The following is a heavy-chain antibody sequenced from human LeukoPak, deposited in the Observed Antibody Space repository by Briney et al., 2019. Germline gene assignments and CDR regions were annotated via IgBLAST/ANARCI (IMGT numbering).Heavy chain of an antibody. CDR2: ISTKYI. CDR1: GFTFSLYS. J-gene: IGHJ4*02. CDR3: ARYSATWGTVDY. Sequence: GGSLRLSCAASGFTFSLYSINWVRQAPGKGLEWVSSISTKYIYYADFVEGRFTVSRDSAKNSVYLQMNSLRVEDTGVYYRARYSATWGTVDYWGQGALVTVSS. D-gene: IGHD1-26*01. V-gene: IGHV3-21*01.